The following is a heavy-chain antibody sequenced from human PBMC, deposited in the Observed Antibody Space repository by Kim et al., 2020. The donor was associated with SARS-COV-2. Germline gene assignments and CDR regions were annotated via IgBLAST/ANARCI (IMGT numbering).Heavy chain of an antibody. V-gene: IGHV3-9*01. J-gene: IGHJ6*02. D-gene: IGHD2-8*02. Sequence: GGSLRLSCAASGFTFDDYAMHWVRQAPGKGLEWVSGISWNSGSIGYADSVKGRFTISRDNAKNSLYLQMNSLRAEDTALYYCAKSTGTTYYYYYGMDVWGQGTTVTVSS. CDR2: ISWNSGSI. CDR3: AKSTGTTYYYYYGMDV. CDR1: GFTFDDYA.